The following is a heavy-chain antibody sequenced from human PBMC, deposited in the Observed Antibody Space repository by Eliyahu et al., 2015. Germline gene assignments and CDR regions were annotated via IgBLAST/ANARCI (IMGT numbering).Heavy chain of an antibody. V-gene: IGHV4-39*01. CDR1: GGSXSSSSYY. CDR3: ARHGTYGSGSYYSLDY. J-gene: IGHJ4*02. CDR2: IYYSGST. Sequence: QLQLQESGPGLVKPSETLSLTCTVSGGSXSSSSYYWGWIRQPPGKGLEWIGSIYYSGSTYYKPSLKSRVTISVDTSKNQFSLKLSSVTAADTAVYYCARHGTYGSGSYYSLDYWGQGTLVTVSS. D-gene: IGHD3-10*01.